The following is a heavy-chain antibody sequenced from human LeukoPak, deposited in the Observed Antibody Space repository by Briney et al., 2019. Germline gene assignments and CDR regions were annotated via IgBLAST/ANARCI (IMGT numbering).Heavy chain of an antibody. D-gene: IGHD6-19*01. J-gene: IGHJ4*02. V-gene: IGHV4-4*07. Sequence: SETLSLTCTVSGGSISSYFWTWIRQPAGKGLEWIGRIYTSGSTNYNPSLKSRVTMSVDTSKNQFSLKLSSVPAADTAVYYCARDRAVPGRIDYWGQGTLVTVSS. CDR1: GGSISSYF. CDR3: ARDRAVPGRIDY. CDR2: IYTSGST.